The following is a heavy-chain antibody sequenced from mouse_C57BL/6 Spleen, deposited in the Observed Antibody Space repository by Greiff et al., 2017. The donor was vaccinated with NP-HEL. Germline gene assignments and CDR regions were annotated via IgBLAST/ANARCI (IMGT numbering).Heavy chain of an antibody. J-gene: IGHJ3*01. CDR3: VRQHSDYYGSSPFAY. CDR2: IRSKSNNYAT. D-gene: IGHD1-1*01. V-gene: IGHV10-1*01. Sequence: EVQLVESGGGLVQPKGSLKLSCAASGFSFNTYAMNWVRQAPGKGLEWVARIRSKSNNYATYYADSVKDRFTISRDDSESMLYLQMNNMKTEDTAMYYCVRQHSDYYGSSPFAYWGQGTLVTVSA. CDR1: GFSFNTYA.